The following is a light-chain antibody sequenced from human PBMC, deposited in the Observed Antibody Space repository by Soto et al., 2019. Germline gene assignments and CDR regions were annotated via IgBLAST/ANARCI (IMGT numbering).Light chain of an antibody. J-gene: IGLJ1*01. CDR1: SSDVGDYNY. CDR3: SSYAGSDVFV. CDR2: EVN. Sequence: LTQPPSSSWSPGQSVTIACTVTSSDVGDYNYVSWYQQHPGKAPKLMIYEVNKRPSGVPDRFSGSKAGNTASLTVFGLQAEDEADYYCSSYAGSDVFVFGTGTKVTVL. V-gene: IGLV2-8*01.